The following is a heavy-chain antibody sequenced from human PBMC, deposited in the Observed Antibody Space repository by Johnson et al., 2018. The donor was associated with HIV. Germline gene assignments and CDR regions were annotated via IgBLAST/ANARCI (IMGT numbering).Heavy chain of an antibody. CDR2: ISYDGSNK. V-gene: IGHV3-30-3*01. J-gene: IGHJ3*02. CDR3: AKDRSEQVVRYVFDI. CDR1: GFTFSSYA. Sequence: QVQLVESGGGVVQPGRSLRLSCAASGFTFSSYAMHWVRQAPGKGLEWVAVISYDGSNKYYADSVKGRFTISRDNSKNTLYLQMNSLRAEDTGVYYCAKDRSEQVVRYVFDIWGPGTLVTVSS. D-gene: IGHD6-6*01.